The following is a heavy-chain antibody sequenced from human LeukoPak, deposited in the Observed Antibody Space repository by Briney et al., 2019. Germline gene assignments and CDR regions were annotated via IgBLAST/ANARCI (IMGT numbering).Heavy chain of an antibody. CDR2: IWYDGNKK. D-gene: IGHD3-10*01. J-gene: IGHJ3*02. CDR3: AWEGSGDFDI. V-gene: IGHV3-33*01. Sequence: GGSLSLSCAASGFTFTDHVMHWVRQAPGKGLEWVALIWYDGNKKYFADSVKGRFTISRDNSKNTLFLQMNSLRAEDTAVYYCAWEGSGDFDIWGQGTMVTVSS. CDR1: GFTFTDHV.